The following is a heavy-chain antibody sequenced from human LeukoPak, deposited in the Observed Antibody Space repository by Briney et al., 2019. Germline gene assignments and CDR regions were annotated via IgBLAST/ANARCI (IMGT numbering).Heavy chain of an antibody. CDR3: AKDLVIVVVRPNYYFDY. D-gene: IGHD3-22*01. CDR2: ISGSGGST. V-gene: IGHV3-23*01. J-gene: IGHJ4*02. Sequence: GGSLRLSCAASGFTFSSYAMSLVRQAPGKGLEWVSAISGSGGSTYYADSVKGRFTISRDNSKNTLYLQMNSLRAEDTAVYYCAKDLVIVVVRPNYYFDYWGQGTLVTVSS. CDR1: GFTFSSYA.